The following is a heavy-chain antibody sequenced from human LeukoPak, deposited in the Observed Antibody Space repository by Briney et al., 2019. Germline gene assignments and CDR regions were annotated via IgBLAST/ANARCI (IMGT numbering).Heavy chain of an antibody. Sequence: GGSLRLSCSASGFTFIDYAMHWVRQAPGKGPEYVSAISANGLTTYYADSVKGRFTISRDNSKNTLYLQMSSLRAEDTSMYSCVKGYCSTTSCHLNYWGQGTLVTVSS. V-gene: IGHV3-64D*06. J-gene: IGHJ4*02. CDR3: VKGYCSTTSCHLNY. CDR2: ISANGLTT. CDR1: GFTFIDYA. D-gene: IGHD2-2*01.